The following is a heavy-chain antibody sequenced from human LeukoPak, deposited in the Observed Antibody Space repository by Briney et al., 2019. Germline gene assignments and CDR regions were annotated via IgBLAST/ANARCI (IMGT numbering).Heavy chain of an antibody. D-gene: IGHD6-13*01. CDR3: ARYSSSYNWFDP. Sequence: GGSLRLSCAASGFTVSSNYMSWVRQAPGKGLEWVSVIYSGGSTYYADSVKGRFTISRDNYKNTLYLQMNSLRAEDTAVYYCARYSSSYNWFDPWGQGTMVTVSS. CDR2: IYSGGST. J-gene: IGHJ5*02. V-gene: IGHV3-66*01. CDR1: GFTVSSNY.